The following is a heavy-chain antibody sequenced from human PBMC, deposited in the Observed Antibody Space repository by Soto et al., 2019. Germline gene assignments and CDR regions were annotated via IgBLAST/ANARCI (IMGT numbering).Heavy chain of an antibody. CDR3: AKGSGSGYGTPADS. V-gene: IGHV3-23*01. Sequence: GGSLRLSCAASGFPLSNIAMSWVRQAPGKGLEWVSTLSGSGAGKYYADSVKGRFTISRDTSQNTLYLQMNSLRAEDTAVYYCAKGSGSGYGTPADSWGQGTLVTVSS. J-gene: IGHJ4*02. D-gene: IGHD2-15*01. CDR2: LSGSGAGK. CDR1: GFPLSNIA.